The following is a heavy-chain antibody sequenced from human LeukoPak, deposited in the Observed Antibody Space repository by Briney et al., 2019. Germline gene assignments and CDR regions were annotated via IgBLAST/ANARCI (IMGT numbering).Heavy chain of an antibody. Sequence: PGGSLRLSCAASGFTFSSYAMSWVRQAPGKGLEWVSAISGSGGSTYYADSVKGRFTISRDNSKNTLYLQMNSLRAEDTAVYYCAREKYDILTGPYYFDYWGQGTLVTVSS. CDR2: ISGSGGST. J-gene: IGHJ4*02. CDR3: AREKYDILTGPYYFDY. CDR1: GFTFSSYA. D-gene: IGHD3-9*01. V-gene: IGHV3-23*01.